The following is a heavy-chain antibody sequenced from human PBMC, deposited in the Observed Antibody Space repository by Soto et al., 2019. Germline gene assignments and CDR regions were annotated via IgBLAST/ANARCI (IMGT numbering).Heavy chain of an antibody. J-gene: IGHJ6*02. Sequence: PSETLSLTCAVYGGSFSGYYWSWIRQPPGKGLERIGEINHSGSTNYNPSLKSRVTISVDTSKSQFSLKLSSVTAADTAVYYCARGGTAAGPNKYYYYYYGMEVWGQGTTVTVSS. D-gene: IGHD6-13*01. CDR2: INHSGST. V-gene: IGHV4-34*01. CDR1: GGSFSGYY. CDR3: ARGGTAAGPNKYYYYYYGMEV.